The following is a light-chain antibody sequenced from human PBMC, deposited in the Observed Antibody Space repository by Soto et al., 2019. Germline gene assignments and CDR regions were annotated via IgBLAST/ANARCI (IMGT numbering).Light chain of an antibody. V-gene: IGKV1-8*01. CDR1: QGISSY. Sequence: ASRMTQSRASLSASTRDRVTITCRANQGISSYLAWYQQKPGKAPKLLIYDASSLESGVPSRFSGSGSGTEFTLTISSLQPDDFATYYCQPYNSYSWTFGQGTKVDIK. J-gene: IGKJ1*01. CDR3: QPYNSYSWT. CDR2: DAS.